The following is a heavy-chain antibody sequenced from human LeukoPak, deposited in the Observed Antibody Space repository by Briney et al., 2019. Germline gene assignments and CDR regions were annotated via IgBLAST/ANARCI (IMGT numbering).Heavy chain of an antibody. CDR1: GLTFSNHW. CDR2: INNEGSDT. V-gene: IGHV3-74*01. D-gene: IGHD3-10*01. Sequence: GGSLRLSCVASGLTFSNHWMHWVRQAPGKGLVWVSHINNEGSDTRYADSVKGRFTISRDNGKNTVYLQMNSLRADDAAVYYCATKAGNYQERVSLDYWGQGILVTVSS. J-gene: IGHJ4*02. CDR3: ATKAGNYQERVSLDY.